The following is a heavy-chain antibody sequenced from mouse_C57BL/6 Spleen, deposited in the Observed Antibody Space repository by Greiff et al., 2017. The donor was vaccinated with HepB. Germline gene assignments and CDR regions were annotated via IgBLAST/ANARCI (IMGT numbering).Heavy chain of an antibody. D-gene: IGHD2-2*01. CDR1: GYTFTDYE. CDR2: IDPETGGT. CDR3: TRGRVTTIFDY. Sequence: QVQLKESGAELVRPGASVTLSCKASGYTFTDYEMHWVKQTPVHGLEWIGAIDPETGGTAYNQKFKGKAILTADKSSSTAYMELRSLTSEDSAVYYCTRGRVTTIFDYWGQGTTLTVSS. J-gene: IGHJ2*01. V-gene: IGHV1-15*01.